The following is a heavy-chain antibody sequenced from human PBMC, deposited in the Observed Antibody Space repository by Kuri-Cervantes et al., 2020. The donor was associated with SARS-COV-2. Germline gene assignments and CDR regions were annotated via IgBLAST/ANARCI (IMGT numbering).Heavy chain of an antibody. CDR1: GFTFSSYA. V-gene: IGHV3-30*02. CDR2: IRYDGSNK. J-gene: IGHJ6*03. Sequence: GESLKISCAASGFTFSSYAMHWVRQAPGKGLEWVAFIRYDGSNKYYADSVKGRFTISRDNSKNTLYLQMNSLRAEDTAVYYCAKRYQDTIFGVVIDYYYMDVWGKGTTVTVSS. CDR3: AKRYQDTIFGVVIDYYYMDV. D-gene: IGHD3-3*01.